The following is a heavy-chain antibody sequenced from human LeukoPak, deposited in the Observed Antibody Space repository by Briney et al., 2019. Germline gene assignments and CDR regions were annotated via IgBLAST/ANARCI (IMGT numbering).Heavy chain of an antibody. D-gene: IGHD3-10*01. J-gene: IGHJ4*02. Sequence: GGSLRLSCAASGFTFSSYWMHWVRQAPGKGLVWVSRINSDGSSTSYADSVKGRFTISRDNSKNTLYLQMNSLRAEDTAVYYCARDGGLLWFGELYPLDYWGQGTLVTVSS. CDR2: INSDGSST. CDR3: ARDGGLLWFGELYPLDY. CDR1: GFTFSSYW. V-gene: IGHV3-74*01.